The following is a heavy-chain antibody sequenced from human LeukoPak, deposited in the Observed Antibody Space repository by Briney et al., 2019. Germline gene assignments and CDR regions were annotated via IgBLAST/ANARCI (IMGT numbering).Heavy chain of an antibody. D-gene: IGHD1-26*01. Sequence: SETLSLTCTVSGYSISSGYYWGWIRQPPGKGLEWIGSIYHSGSTYYNPSLKSRVTISVDTSKNQFSLKRSSVTAADTAVYYCARVEWSGSYSGTFHFDYWGQGTLVTVSS. CDR1: GYSISSGYY. V-gene: IGHV4-38-2*02. CDR2: IYHSGST. J-gene: IGHJ4*02. CDR3: ARVEWSGSYSGTFHFDY.